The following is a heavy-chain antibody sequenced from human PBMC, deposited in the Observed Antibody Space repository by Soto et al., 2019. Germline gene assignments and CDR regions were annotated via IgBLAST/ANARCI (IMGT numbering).Heavy chain of an antibody. CDR3: ARLVAAGITYYFDS. CDR2: IYWDDDK. J-gene: IGHJ4*02. D-gene: IGHD2-21*01. V-gene: IGHV2-5*02. Sequence: QITLKESGPTLVKPTQTLTLTCTFSAFSLSTSGVGVGWIRQPPGKALEWLTFIYWDDDKRYSPSLKSRLTITKDTSKNQVVLTMANMDPVDTATYYWARLVAAGITYYFDSWGQGTLVTVSS. CDR1: AFSLSTSGVG.